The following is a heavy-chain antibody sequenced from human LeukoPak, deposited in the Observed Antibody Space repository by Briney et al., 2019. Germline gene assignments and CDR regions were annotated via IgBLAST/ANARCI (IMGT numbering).Heavy chain of an antibody. CDR3: ARDRRSMVRGVNTLFDY. CDR1: GYTLTTYG. V-gene: IGHV1-18*01. D-gene: IGHD3-10*01. Sequence: GASVKVSCKASGYTLTTYGFSWVRQAPGQGLEWMGWISGYNGNTNYAQKLQGRVTMTTDTSTNTAYMELRSLRSDDTAVYYCARDRRSMVRGVNTLFDYWGQGTLVTVSS. CDR2: ISGYNGNT. J-gene: IGHJ4*02.